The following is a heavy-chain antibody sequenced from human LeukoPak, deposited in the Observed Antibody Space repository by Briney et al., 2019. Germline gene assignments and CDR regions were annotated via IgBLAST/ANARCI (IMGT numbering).Heavy chain of an antibody. J-gene: IGHJ4*02. CDR3: VRDSGFYKSLSLFDY. CDR2: ISSNTRTI. D-gene: IGHD3-10*01. V-gene: IGHV3-48*01. CDR1: GFTFSTYN. Sequence: GGSLRLSCAASGFTFSTYNMNWVRQAPGKGLEWISYISSNTRTIYYADSVKGRFTISRDNAKNSLYLQMNTLRAEDTAVCYCVRDSGFYKSLSLFDYWGQGTLVTVSS.